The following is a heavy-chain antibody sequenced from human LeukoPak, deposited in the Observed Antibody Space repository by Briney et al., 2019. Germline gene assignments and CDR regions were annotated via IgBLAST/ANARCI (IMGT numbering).Heavy chain of an antibody. CDR2: INAGNGDT. CDR3: ARGGYCTTTSCLNWFDP. D-gene: IGHD2-2*01. Sequence: ASVKVSCKASGYTFTTYAMHWVRQAPGQRLEWMGWINAGNGDTKYSQKFQGRVTITRDTSASTAYMELSSLRSEDTGVYYCARGGYCTTTSCLNWFDPWGQGTLVTVSS. J-gene: IGHJ5*02. CDR1: GYTFTTYA. V-gene: IGHV1-3*01.